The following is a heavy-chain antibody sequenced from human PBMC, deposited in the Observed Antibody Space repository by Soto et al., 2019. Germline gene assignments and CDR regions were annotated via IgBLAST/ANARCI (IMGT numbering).Heavy chain of an antibody. CDR1: GFTFDDYA. D-gene: IGHD2-21*01. J-gene: IGHJ3*02. CDR2: ISWNSGSI. CDR3: AKIAPVVAEVNGAFDI. Sequence: EVQLVESGGGLVQPGRSLRLSCAASGFTFDDYAMHWVRQAPGKGLEWVSGISWNSGSIGYADSVKGRFTISRDNAKNSLYLQMNSLRAEDTALYYCAKIAPVVAEVNGAFDIWGQGTMVTVSS. V-gene: IGHV3-9*01.